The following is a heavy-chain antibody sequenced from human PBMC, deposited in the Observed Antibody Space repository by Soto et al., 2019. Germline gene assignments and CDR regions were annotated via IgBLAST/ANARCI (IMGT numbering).Heavy chain of an antibody. J-gene: IGHJ6*02. CDR3: ARVHCGGDCRPGEWFYYYGMDV. D-gene: IGHD2-21*01. V-gene: IGHV1-46*01. Sequence: GASVKVSCKASGYRFVDYYIHWVRQAPGQGLEWMGIINPKGGESKRAQKFQGRVTMTMDTSTSTVYMDLRSLTSEDTAVYYCARVHCGGDCRPGEWFYYYGMDVWGQGTTVTVSS. CDR2: INPKGGES. CDR1: GYRFVDYY.